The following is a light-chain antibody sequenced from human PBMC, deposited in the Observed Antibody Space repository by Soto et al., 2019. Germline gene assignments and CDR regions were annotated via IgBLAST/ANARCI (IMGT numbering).Light chain of an antibody. V-gene: IGKV1-6*01. CDR2: AAS. CDR1: QGYRSD. CDR3: LQDHDYQWT. Sequence: AIQVTQSPSSLSASVGDRVTITCRATQGYRSDLGSYQQKTGKAPKLLIYAASDLQAEVPSRFSGSGSGTDFTLTISSLQSEDFATYYCLQDHDYQWTFGQGTKLEIK. J-gene: IGKJ2*02.